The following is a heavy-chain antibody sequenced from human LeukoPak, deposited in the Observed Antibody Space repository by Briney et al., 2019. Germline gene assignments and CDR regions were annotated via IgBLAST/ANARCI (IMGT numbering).Heavy chain of an antibody. D-gene: IGHD3-3*01. CDR1: GFTFSSYA. CDR2: ISGSGGST. CDR3: AKDGRPLRFLEWFYDY. J-gene: IGHJ4*02. Sequence: GGSLRLSCTPSGFTFSSYAMSWVRQAPGKGLEWVSAISGSGGSTYYADSVKGRFTISRDNSKNTLYLQMNSLRAEDTAVYYCAKDGRPLRFLEWFYDYWGQGTLVTVSS. V-gene: IGHV3-23*01.